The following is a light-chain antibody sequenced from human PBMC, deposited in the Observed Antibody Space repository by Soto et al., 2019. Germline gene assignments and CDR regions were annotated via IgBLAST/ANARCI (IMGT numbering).Light chain of an antibody. J-gene: IGKJ1*01. CDR1: QSISNW. CDR2: HAS. V-gene: IGKV1-39*01. Sequence: DIQMTHSPSTLPSSVVYIFTITCRASQSISNWLAWYQQKPGTAPKVLIYHASNLQSGVPSRFSGSGSGTDFTLSISSLQPEDFGTCYWQQSYSAPQTFGQGTKVDIK. CDR3: QQSYSAPQT.